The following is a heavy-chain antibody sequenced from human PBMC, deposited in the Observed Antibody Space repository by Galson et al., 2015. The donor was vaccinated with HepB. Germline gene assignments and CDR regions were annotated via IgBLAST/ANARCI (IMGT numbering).Heavy chain of an antibody. CDR1: GFNFGDYA. J-gene: IGHJ5*02. CDR3: TGRLEMLGDWYDP. D-gene: IGHD3-10*02. CDR2: VRSKTYNGTA. Sequence: SLRLSCAVSGFNFGDYAMSWFRQAPGKGLEWVGLVRSKTYNGTAEYSASGKDRFNISIDDSKSVAYLQMNSLKTEDTAAYYCTGRLEMLGDWYDPWGQGILVTVAS. V-gene: IGHV3-49*03.